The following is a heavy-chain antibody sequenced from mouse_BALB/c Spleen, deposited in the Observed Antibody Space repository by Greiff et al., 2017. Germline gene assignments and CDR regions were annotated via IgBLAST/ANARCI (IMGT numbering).Heavy chain of an antibody. CDR2: IYPGDGDT. J-gene: IGHJ4*01. CDR3: ARRYYDYHMDY. D-gene: IGHD2-4*01. CDR1: GYAFSSYW. Sequence: QVQLQQSGAELVRPGSSVKISCKASGYAFSSYWMNWVKQRPGQGLEWIGQIYPGDGDTNYNGKFKGKATLTADKSSSTAYMQLSSLTSEDSAVYFCARRYYDYHMDYWGQGTSVTVSS. V-gene: IGHV1-80*01.